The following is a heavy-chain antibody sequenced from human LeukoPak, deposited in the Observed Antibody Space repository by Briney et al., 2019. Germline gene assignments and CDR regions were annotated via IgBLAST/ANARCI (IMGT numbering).Heavy chain of an antibody. CDR3: ARRIHYYDSSGYCRDY. Sequence: PGGSLRLSCAASGFTFSNDWMCWVRQAPGKGLEWVSSISSSSSYIYYADSVKGRFTISRDNAKNSLYLQMNSLRAEDTAVYYCARRIHYYDSSGYCRDYWGQGTLVSVSS. CDR1: GFTFSNDW. V-gene: IGHV3-21*01. D-gene: IGHD3-22*01. CDR2: ISSSSSYI. J-gene: IGHJ4*02.